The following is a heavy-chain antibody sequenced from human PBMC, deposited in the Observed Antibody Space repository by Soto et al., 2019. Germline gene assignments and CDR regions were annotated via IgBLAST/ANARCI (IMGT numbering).Heavy chain of an antibody. CDR1: GDSISNAAYY. CDR2: IHNSGST. CDR3: ARLIRCKTTSCYFDH. J-gene: IGHJ4*02. V-gene: IGHV4-39*01. Sequence: PSETLSLTCTVSGDSISNAAYYWGWIRQPPGKGLEWIGSIHNSGSTYYNPSLKSRVTISEDTSKNQFSLKLSSVTAADTAVFYCARLIRCKTTSCYFDHWGQGTLVTVSS. D-gene: IGHD2-2*01.